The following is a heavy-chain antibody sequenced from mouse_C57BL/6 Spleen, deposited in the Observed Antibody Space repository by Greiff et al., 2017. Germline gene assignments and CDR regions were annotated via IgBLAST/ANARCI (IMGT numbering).Heavy chain of an antibody. V-gene: IGHV1-72*01. CDR3: ARSGDYYGSSYDYFDY. CDR1: GYTFTSYW. Sequence: QVQLKQPGAELVKPGASVKLSCKASGYTFTSYWMHWVKQRPGRGLEWIGRIDPNSGGTKYNEKFKSKATLTVDKPSSTAYMQLSSLTSEDSAVYYCARSGDYYGSSYDYFDYWGQGTTLTVSS. J-gene: IGHJ2*01. CDR2: IDPNSGGT. D-gene: IGHD1-1*01.